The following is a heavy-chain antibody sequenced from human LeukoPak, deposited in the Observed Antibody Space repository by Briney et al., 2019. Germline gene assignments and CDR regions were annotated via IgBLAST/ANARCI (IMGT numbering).Heavy chain of an antibody. Sequence: GGSLRLSCAASGFTFSSYWMHWVRQAPGKGLVWVPRINSDGSSTSYADSVKGRFTISRDNAKNTLYLQMNSLRAEDTAVYYCARDGWNVGALGPYYYYGMDVWGQGTTVTVSS. CDR1: GFTFSSYW. V-gene: IGHV3-74*01. CDR3: ARDGWNVGALGPYYYYGMDV. D-gene: IGHD1-26*01. CDR2: INSDGSST. J-gene: IGHJ6*02.